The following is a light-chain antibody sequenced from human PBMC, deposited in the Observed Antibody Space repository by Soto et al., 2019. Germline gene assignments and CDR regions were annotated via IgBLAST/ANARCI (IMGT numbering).Light chain of an antibody. J-gene: IGKJ2*01. V-gene: IGKV1-39*01. CDR2: AAS. Sequence: DIQMTQSPSSLSASVGDRVTITCRASQSISSYLNWYQQKPGKAPKLLIYAASSLQSGVPSRFSSSGSGTDFPLTNSSLQPEDFATYYCQQSYSTPMYTFGQGTKLEIK. CDR3: QQSYSTPMYT. CDR1: QSISSY.